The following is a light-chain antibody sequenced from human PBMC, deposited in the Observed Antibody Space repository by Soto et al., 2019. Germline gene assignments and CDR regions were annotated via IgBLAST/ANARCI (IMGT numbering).Light chain of an antibody. V-gene: IGLV2-23*01. CDR2: EAT. Sequence: QSALTQPASVSGSPGQSITISCTGTSGDVGSYIFVSWYQQHPGKAPKVMIYEATKRPSGVSDRFSGSKSGNTASLTISGLQPEDEADYYCCSYAGSSAVVFGGGTQLTVL. J-gene: IGLJ2*01. CDR3: CSYAGSSAVV. CDR1: SGDVGSYIF.